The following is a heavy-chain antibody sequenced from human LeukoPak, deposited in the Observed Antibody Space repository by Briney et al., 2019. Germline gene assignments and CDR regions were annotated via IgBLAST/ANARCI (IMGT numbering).Heavy chain of an antibody. D-gene: IGHD3-3*01. CDR1: GYTFTSYD. Sequence: ASVKVSCKASGYTFTSYDINWVRQATGQGLEWMGWMNPNSGNTGYAQKFQGRVTITRNTSISTAYMELSSLRSEDTVVYYCARGVFGRGYGEAYNRDVWGKGTPVTVSS. V-gene: IGHV1-8*03. CDR2: MNPNSGNT. J-gene: IGHJ6*03. CDR3: ARGVFGRGYGEAYNRDV.